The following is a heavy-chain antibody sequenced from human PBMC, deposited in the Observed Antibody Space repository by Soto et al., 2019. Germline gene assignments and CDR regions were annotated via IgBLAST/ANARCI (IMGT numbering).Heavy chain of an antibody. CDR1: GFTFSSYG. J-gene: IGHJ6*02. CDR2: IWYDGSNK. Sequence: GGSLRLSCAASGFTFSSYGMHWVRQAPGKGLEWVAVIWYDGSNKYYADSVKGRFTISRDNSKNTLYLQMNSLRAEDTAVYYCARDLSGYCSGGSCYGDYYGMDVWGQGTTVTVSS. V-gene: IGHV3-33*01. CDR3: ARDLSGYCSGGSCYGDYYGMDV. D-gene: IGHD2-15*01.